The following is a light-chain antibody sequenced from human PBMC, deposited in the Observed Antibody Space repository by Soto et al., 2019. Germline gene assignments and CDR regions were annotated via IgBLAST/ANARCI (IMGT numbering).Light chain of an antibody. V-gene: IGLV2-23*02. J-gene: IGLJ1*01. CDR2: EVS. CDR1: SSDVGTYYL. CDR3: CSYAGSSTPYV. Sequence: QSVLTQPASVSGSPGQSITISCTGTSSDVGTYYLVSWYQQHPGKAPKLMIYEVSERPSGVSNRFSGSKSGNTASLTISGLQAEDEADYYCCSYAGSSTPYVFGTGTKLTVL.